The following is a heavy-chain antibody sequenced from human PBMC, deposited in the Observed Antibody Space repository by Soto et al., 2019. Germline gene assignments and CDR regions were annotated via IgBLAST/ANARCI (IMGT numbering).Heavy chain of an antibody. J-gene: IGHJ6*02. CDR3: ARHKWANYGMDV. D-gene: IGHD2-8*01. Sequence: SETLSLTCAVSGGSISSGAYSWSWIRQPPGKGLEWVGYIYHSGSTYYNPSLKSRVTISVDRSKNQFSLKLSSVTAADTAVYYCARHKWANYGMDVWGQGTSVTVSS. CDR1: GGSISSGAYS. V-gene: IGHV4-30-2*01. CDR2: IYHSGST.